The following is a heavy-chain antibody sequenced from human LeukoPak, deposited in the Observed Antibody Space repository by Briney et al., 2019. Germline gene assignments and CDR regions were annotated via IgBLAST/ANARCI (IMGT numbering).Heavy chain of an antibody. CDR3: ASKAAADLLNWFDP. CDR1: GGSISSSSYY. J-gene: IGHJ5*02. D-gene: IGHD6-13*01. V-gene: IGHV4-39*01. Sequence: SETLSLTCTVSGGSISSSSYYWGWIRQPPGKGLEWIGSIYYSGSTYYNPSLKSRVTISVDTSKNQFSLKLRSVTAADTAVYYCASKAAADLLNWFDPWGQGTLVTVSS. CDR2: IYYSGST.